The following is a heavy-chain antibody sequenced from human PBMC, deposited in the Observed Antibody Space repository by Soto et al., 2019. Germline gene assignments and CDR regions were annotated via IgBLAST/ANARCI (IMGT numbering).Heavy chain of an antibody. D-gene: IGHD6-19*01. V-gene: IGHV1-18*04. CDR2: ISGFNGDA. CDR3: ARSKVAVGMHYSYGLDV. CDR1: GYRFTSYG. J-gene: IGHJ6*02. Sequence: QVQLVQSGAEVKKPGASVKVSCKASGYRFTSYGITWVRQAPEQGLEWMGWISGFNGDAHFAQRLQGRVSMTTDTSTRTAYMELRDLGSDDTAVFYCARSKVAVGMHYSYGLDVWGPGTTVIVSS.